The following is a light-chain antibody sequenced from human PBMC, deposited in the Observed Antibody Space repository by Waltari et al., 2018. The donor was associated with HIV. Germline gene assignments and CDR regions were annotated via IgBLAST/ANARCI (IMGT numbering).Light chain of an antibody. CDR2: EVT. Sequence: QSALTQPASVSGSPGRSITISCSGTISDVGSYNLVSWYQQHPDKAPKLISYEVTKRPSGVSNRFSGSKSGYAASLTISGLQDEDEAHYYCCSYTDSGTYVVFGGGTKLTVL. CDR3: CSYTDSGTYVV. V-gene: IGLV2-23*02. CDR1: ISDVGSYNL. J-gene: IGLJ2*01.